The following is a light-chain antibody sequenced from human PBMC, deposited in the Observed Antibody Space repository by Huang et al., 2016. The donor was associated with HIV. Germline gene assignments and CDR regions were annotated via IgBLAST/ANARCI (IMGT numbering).Light chain of an antibody. CDR2: DAS. V-gene: IGKV1-33*01. CDR3: QQYDDLYT. J-gene: IGKJ2*01. CDR1: HDIRNY. Sequence: DIQLTQSPFSLSASVGDRVTITCQASHDIRNYLNWYQQKTGKAPKLLIYDASNLETGVPSRFSGRGSGTNFTFTIISLQPEDIGTYYCQQYDDLYTFGQGTKLEIK.